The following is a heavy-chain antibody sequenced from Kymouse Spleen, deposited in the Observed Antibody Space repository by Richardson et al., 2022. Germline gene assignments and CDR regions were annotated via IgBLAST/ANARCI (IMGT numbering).Heavy chain of an antibody. D-gene: IGHD1-20*01,IGHD1-7*01. CDR3: ARKAITGYAFDI. CDR1: GGSFSGYY. Sequence: QVQLQQWGAGLLKPSETLSLTCAVYGGSFSGYYWSWIRQPPGKGLEWIGEINHSGSTNYNPSLKSRVTISVDTSKNQFSLKLSSVTAADTAVYYCARKAITGYAFDIWGQGTMVTVSS. CDR2: INHSGST. J-gene: IGHJ3*02. V-gene: IGHV4-34*01.